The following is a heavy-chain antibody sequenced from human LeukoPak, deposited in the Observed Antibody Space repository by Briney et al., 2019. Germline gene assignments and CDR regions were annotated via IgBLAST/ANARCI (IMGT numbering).Heavy chain of an antibody. CDR3: ARGRSGGDWFDP. D-gene: IGHD3-10*01. Sequence: KPSVTLSLPCAVSVGLIGLYHWRWMPQPPGEGLEGLGYIHDRGCTKFNTSLKGRVTLSENKSRNHPSLKLTSVTAADTAVYYCARGRSGGDWFDPWGQGTLVSVSS. CDR1: VGLIGLYH. CDR2: IHDRGCT. J-gene: IGHJ5*02. V-gene: IGHV4-59*07.